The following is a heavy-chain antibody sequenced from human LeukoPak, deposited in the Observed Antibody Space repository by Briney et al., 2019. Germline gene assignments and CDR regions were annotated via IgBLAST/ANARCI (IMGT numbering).Heavy chain of an antibody. V-gene: IGHV3-21*01. CDR3: ARGVVRYFDY. D-gene: IGHD3-9*01. J-gene: IGHJ4*02. Sequence: GGSLRLSCAASGSTFSGYSMNWVRQAPGKGLEWVSSISSSSYIYYADSVKGRFSISRDNAKNSLYLQMNSLRAEDTAVYYCARGVVRYFDYWGQGALVTVSS. CDR1: GSTFSGYS. CDR2: ISSSSYI.